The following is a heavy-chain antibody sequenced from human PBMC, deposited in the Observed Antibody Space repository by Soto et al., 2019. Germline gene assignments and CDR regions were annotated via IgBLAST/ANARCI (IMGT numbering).Heavy chain of an antibody. CDR2: IIPIFGTA. D-gene: IGHD2-8*01. CDR3: ARVNVLMVYATSYNWFDP. CDR1: GGTFSSHA. Sequence: GASVKVSCKASGGTFSSHAISWVRQAPGQGLEWMGGIIPIFGTANYAQKFQGRVTITADESTSTAYMELSSLRSEDTAVYYCARVNVLMVYATSYNWFDPWGQGTLVTVSS. V-gene: IGHV1-69*13. J-gene: IGHJ5*02.